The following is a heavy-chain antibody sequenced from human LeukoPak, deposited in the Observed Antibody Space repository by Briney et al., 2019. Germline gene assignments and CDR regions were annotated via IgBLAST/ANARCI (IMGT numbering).Heavy chain of an antibody. CDR3: ARGGTDDFWSDYTLAGYFDY. Sequence: GESLKISCKGSGYSFTSYWIGWVRQMPGKGLEWMGIIYPGDSDTRYSPSFQGQVTVSADKSISTAYLQWSSLKASDTAMYYWARGGTDDFWSDYTLAGYFDYWGQGALVTVSS. CDR2: IYPGDSDT. J-gene: IGHJ4*02. D-gene: IGHD3-3*01. CDR1: GYSFTSYW. V-gene: IGHV5-51*01.